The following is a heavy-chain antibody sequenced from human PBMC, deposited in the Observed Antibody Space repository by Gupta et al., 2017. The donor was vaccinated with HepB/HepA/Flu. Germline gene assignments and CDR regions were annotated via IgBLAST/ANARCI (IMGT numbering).Heavy chain of an antibody. CDR2: ISGSGGST. CDR3: AKDRWGRWLHLIFDY. CDR1: GFTFSSYA. D-gene: IGHD5-24*01. V-gene: IGHV3-23*01. Sequence: EVQLLESGGGLVQPGGSLRLSCAASGFTFSSYAMRWVRPAPGKGLEWVSAISGSGGSTYYADSVKGRFTISRDNSKNTLYLQMNSLRAEDTAVYYCAKDRWGRWLHLIFDYWGQGTLVTVSS. J-gene: IGHJ4*02.